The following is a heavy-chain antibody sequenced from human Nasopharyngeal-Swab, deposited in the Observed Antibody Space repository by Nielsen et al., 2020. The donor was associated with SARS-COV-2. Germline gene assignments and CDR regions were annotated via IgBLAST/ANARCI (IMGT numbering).Heavy chain of an antibody. CDR2: IYYNGNT. D-gene: IGHD6-13*01. CDR1: GDSIAYITFY. V-gene: IGHV4-39*01. J-gene: IGHJ4*02. CDR3: VRSSSWYYFDY. Sequence: ETLSLTCTVSGDSIAYITFYWGRTRQPPGKGLEWIGNIYYNGNTYQNPSLKSRLTISVDKSKNQFSLQLSSVTAADTAVYYCVRSSSWYYFDYWAQGTQVTVSS.